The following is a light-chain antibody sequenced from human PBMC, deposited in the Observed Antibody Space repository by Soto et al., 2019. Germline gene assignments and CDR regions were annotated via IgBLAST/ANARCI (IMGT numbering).Light chain of an antibody. CDR1: QSTTIY. Sequence: DIQLTPSPSFLSASVVDRVTITCRASQSTTIYLNWYHKKPGKAPKLLIYKASSLESGVPSRFSGSGSGTEFTLTISSLQPDDFATYYCQQYNSYSWTFGQGTKVDI. V-gene: IGKV1-5*03. J-gene: IGKJ1*01. CDR3: QQYNSYSWT. CDR2: KAS.